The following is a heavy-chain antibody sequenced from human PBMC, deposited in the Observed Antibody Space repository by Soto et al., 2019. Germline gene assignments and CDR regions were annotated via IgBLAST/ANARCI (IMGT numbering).Heavy chain of an antibody. Sequence: QVQLVQSGAEVKKPGSSVKVSCKASGGTFSSYAFSWVRQAPGQGLEWMGGIIPIFGTANYAQKFQGRVTIAADDSTSTAYMELSILRSEDTAVYYWSRVRVRFLKWLGSEGWGQRHLVNVSP. CDR1: GGTFSSYA. J-gene: IGHJ4*02. CDR3: SRVRVRFLKWLGSEG. CDR2: IIPIFGTA. V-gene: IGHV1-69*12. D-gene: IGHD3-3*01.